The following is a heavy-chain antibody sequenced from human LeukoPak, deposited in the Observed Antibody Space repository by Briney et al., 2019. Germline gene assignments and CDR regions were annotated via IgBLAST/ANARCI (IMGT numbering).Heavy chain of an antibody. CDR1: GYTFTGYY. V-gene: IGHV1-18*04. J-gene: IGHJ4*02. Sequence: GASVKVSCKASGYTFTGYYMHWVRQAPGQGLEWMGWISAYNGNTNYAQKLQGRVTMTTDTSTSTAYMELRSLRSDDTAVYYCARDRLGIVVDYWGQGTLVTVSS. D-gene: IGHD2-15*01. CDR2: ISAYNGNT. CDR3: ARDRLGIVVDY.